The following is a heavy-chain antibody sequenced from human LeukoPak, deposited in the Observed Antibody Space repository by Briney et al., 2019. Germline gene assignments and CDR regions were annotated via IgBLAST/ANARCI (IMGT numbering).Heavy chain of an antibody. CDR2: INHRGGA. J-gene: IGHJ6*03. V-gene: IGHV4-34*01. D-gene: IGHD3-10*02. CDR1: GGSLSAYY. Sequence: PPETLSLTCAVSGGSLSAYYSSWDRHSPRKGLEWIGEINHRGGAIYSSCLESRVTMSGDTSTGQFSLKLGSVTAAGMDVYYCARETRARNYDVRGYYFMDVWGKGTTVTVSS. CDR3: ARETRARNYDVRGYYFMDV.